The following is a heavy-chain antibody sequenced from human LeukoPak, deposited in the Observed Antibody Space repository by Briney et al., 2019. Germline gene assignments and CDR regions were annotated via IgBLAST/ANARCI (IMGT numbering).Heavy chain of an antibody. CDR3: ARVEYPGGRLQSTFAFDI. CDR2: IIPIFGTA. D-gene: IGHD5-24*01. Sequence: ASVKVSCKASGGTFSSYAISWVRQAPGQGLEWMGGIIPIFGTANYAQKFQGRVTITADESTSTAYMELSSLRSEDTAVYYCARVEYPGGRLQSTFAFDIWGQGTMVTVSS. V-gene: IGHV1-69*13. J-gene: IGHJ3*02. CDR1: GGTFSSYA.